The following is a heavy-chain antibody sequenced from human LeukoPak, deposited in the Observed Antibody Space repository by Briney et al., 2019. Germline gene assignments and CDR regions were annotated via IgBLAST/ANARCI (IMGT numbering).Heavy chain of an antibody. J-gene: IGHJ6*04. CDR1: GFTFSSYA. D-gene: IGHD5-18*01. CDR2: ISYDGSSK. CDR3: ASGYSYGSYYYYGMDV. V-gene: IGHV3-30*04. Sequence: GRSLRLSCAASGFTFSSYAMHWVRQAPGKGLEWVAVISYDGSSKYYADSVKGRFTISRDNSKNTLYLQMNSLRAEDTAVYYCASGYSYGSYYYYGMDVWGKGTTVTVSS.